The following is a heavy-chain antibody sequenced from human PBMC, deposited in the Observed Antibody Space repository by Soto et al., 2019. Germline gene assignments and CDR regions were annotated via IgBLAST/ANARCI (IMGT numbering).Heavy chain of an antibody. CDR1: GFTFTSSA. J-gene: IGHJ6*02. CDR2: IVVGSGNT. D-gene: IGHD2-21*02. Sequence: SVKVSCKASGFTFTSSAVQWVRQARGQRLEWIGWIVVGSGNTNYAQKFQERVTITRDMSTSTAYMELSSLRSEDTAVYYCAAGLIAYCGGDCDPPGGYYYYYGMDVWGQGTTVTVSS. V-gene: IGHV1-58*01. CDR3: AAGLIAYCGGDCDPPGGYYYYYGMDV.